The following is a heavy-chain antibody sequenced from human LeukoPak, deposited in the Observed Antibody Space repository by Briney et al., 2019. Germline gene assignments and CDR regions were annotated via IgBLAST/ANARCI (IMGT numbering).Heavy chain of an antibody. J-gene: IGHJ6*03. CDR2: MNPNSGNT. CDR3: ARGLFPSSGSQSGYYYYYMDV. Sequence: ASVKVSCKASGYTFTSYDINWVRQATGQGLEWMGWMNPNSGNTGYAQKFQGRVTMTRNTSISTAYMELSSLRSEDTAVYYCARGLFPSSGSQSGYYYYYMDVWGKGTTVTISS. CDR1: GYTFTSYD. V-gene: IGHV1-8*01. D-gene: IGHD6-25*01.